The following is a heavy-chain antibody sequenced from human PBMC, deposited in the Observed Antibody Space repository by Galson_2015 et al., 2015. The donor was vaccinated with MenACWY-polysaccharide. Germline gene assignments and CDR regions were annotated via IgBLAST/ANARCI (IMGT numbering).Heavy chain of an antibody. D-gene: IGHD6-19*01. Sequence: TLSLTCTVSGGSISSGGYYWSWIRQHPGKGLEWIGYIHYSGSTYYNPSLRGRVTVSVDTSKNQFSLKLSSVTAADTAVYYCAGLMAGSPFGWFDPWGQGTLVTVSS. CDR3: AGLMAGSPFGWFDP. CDR1: GGSISSGGYY. CDR2: IHYSGST. J-gene: IGHJ5*02. V-gene: IGHV4-31*03.